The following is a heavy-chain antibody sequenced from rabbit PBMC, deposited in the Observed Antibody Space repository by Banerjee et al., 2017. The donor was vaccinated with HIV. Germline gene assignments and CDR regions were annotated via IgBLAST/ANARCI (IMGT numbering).Heavy chain of an antibody. CDR2: IDAGSGST. D-gene: IGHD4-2*01. J-gene: IGHJ3*01. CDR1: GFSFSSSYW. CDR3: ARGHAGSSWGLDL. V-gene: IGHV1S45*01. Sequence: QEQLVESGGGLVKPGASLTLTCTASGFSFSSSYWTCWVRQAPGKGLEWIGCIDAGSGSTYYASWAKGRFTISKASSTTVTLKLNSLTAADTATYFCARGHAGSSWGLDLWGPGTLVTVS.